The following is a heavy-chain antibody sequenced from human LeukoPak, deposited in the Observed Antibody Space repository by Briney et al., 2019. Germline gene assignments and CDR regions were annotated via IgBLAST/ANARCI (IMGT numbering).Heavy chain of an antibody. J-gene: IGHJ4*02. Sequence: AGGSLRLSCAASGVFFSSYEMNRVRQAPGKGLEWVSYISSSGSTIYYADSVKGRFTISRDNAKNSLYLQMNSLRAEDTAVYYCARDNYDSSGYYFDWGQGTLVTVSS. V-gene: IGHV3-48*03. CDR1: GVFFSSYE. D-gene: IGHD3-22*01. CDR2: ISSSGSTI. CDR3: ARDNYDSSGYYFD.